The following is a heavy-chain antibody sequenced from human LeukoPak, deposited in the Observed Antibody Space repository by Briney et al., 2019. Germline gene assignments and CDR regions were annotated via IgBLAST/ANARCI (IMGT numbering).Heavy chain of an antibody. J-gene: IGHJ3*02. V-gene: IGHV3-23*01. CDR3: AKIGGSVKGNAFDI. Sequence: GGSLRLSCAASGFTFSSYAMSWVRQAPGKGLERVSAISGSGGSTYYADSVKGRFTISRDNSKNTLYLQMNSLRAEDTAVYYCAKIGGSVKGNAFDIWAKGQWSPSLQ. D-gene: IGHD3-16*01. CDR1: GFTFSSYA. CDR2: ISGSGGST.